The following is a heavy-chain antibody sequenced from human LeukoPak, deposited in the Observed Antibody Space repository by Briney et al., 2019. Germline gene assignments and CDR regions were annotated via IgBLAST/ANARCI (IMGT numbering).Heavy chain of an antibody. CDR2: IGDTT. V-gene: IGHV3-23*01. Sequence: GGSLRLSCAASGFTFSIYAMSWVRQAPGKGLEWVSAIGDTTYYADSVEGRFTISRGNSKNTLYLQMNSLRAEDAAIYYCAKAFAFVGANFFDYWGQGTLVTVSS. J-gene: IGHJ4*02. CDR3: AKAFAFVGANFFDY. CDR1: GFTFSIYA. D-gene: IGHD1-26*01.